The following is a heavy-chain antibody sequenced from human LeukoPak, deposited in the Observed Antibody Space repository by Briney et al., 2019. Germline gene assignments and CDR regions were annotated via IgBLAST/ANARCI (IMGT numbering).Heavy chain of an antibody. D-gene: IGHD2-8*02. Sequence: QAGGSLRLSCAASGFTFSSYAMSWVRQAPGKGLEWVSAISCSGGSTYYADSVKGRFTISRDNSKNTLYLQMSSLRAEDTAVYYCAKTPPRASYCTGGVCYWDYWGQGTLVTVSS. J-gene: IGHJ4*02. CDR2: ISCSGGST. V-gene: IGHV3-23*01. CDR1: GFTFSSYA. CDR3: AKTPPRASYCTGGVCYWDY.